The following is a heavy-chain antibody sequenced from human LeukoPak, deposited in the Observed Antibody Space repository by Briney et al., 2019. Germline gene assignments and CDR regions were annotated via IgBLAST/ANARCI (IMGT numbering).Heavy chain of an antibody. CDR3: ARSDRIVVVITPSFDY. CDR1: GFTFSSYG. Sequence: PGGSLRLSCAASGFTFSSYGMHWVRQAPGKGLEWVSVIWYGGSNKYYADSVKGRFTISRDNSKNTLYLQMNSLRAEDTAVYYCARSDRIVVVITPSFDYWGQGTLVTVSS. CDR2: IWYGGSNK. D-gene: IGHD3-22*01. J-gene: IGHJ4*02. V-gene: IGHV3-33*08.